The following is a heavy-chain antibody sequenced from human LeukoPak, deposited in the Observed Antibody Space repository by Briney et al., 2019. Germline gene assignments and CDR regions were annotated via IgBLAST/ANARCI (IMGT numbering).Heavy chain of an antibody. D-gene: IGHD3-22*01. V-gene: IGHV1-69*01. CDR3: ARGHNTYYYDSSGSTLPVY. Sequence: SVKVSCKASGGTFSSYAISWVRQAPGQGLEWMGGIIPIFGTANYAQKFQGRVTITADESTSTAYMELSSLRSEDTAVYYCARGHNTYYYDSSGSTLPVYWGQGTLVTVSS. CDR2: IIPIFGTA. J-gene: IGHJ4*02. CDR1: GGTFSSYA.